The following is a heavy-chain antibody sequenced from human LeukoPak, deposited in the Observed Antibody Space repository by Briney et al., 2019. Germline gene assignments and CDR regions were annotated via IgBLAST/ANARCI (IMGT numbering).Heavy chain of an antibody. J-gene: IGHJ2*01. V-gene: IGHV4-34*01. CDR1: GGSFSGYY. CDR3: ARGHGRRYWYFDL. D-gene: IGHD4-17*01. Sequence: SETLSLTCAAYGGSFSGYYWSWIRQPPGKGLEWIGEINHSGSTNYNPSLKSRVTISVDTSKNQFSLKLSSVTAADTAVYYCARGHGRRYWYFDLWGRGTLVTVSS. CDR2: INHSGST.